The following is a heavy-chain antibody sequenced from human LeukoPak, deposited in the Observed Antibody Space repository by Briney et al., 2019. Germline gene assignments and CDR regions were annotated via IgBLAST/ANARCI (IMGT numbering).Heavy chain of an antibody. D-gene: IGHD2/OR15-2a*01. CDR3: VKAIVRDGDY. CDR1: GGSFSGYY. V-gene: IGHV4-34*01. CDR2: INHSGST. J-gene: IGHJ4*02. Sequence: PETLSLTCAVYGGSFSGYYWSWIRQPPGKGLEWIGEINHSGSTNYNPSLKSRVTISVDTSKNQFSLKLSSVTAADTAVYYCVKAIVRDGDYWAREPWSPSPQ.